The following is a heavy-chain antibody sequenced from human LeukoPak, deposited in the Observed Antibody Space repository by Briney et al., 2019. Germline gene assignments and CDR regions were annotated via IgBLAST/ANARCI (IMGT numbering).Heavy chain of an antibody. CDR3: AKGPNYFDS. Sequence: GRSLKLSXAASGFTFSTCHIHWVRQAPGKGLVWVTRMNSDGSATYYADSVQGRFTISRDNAKNTLYLQMNSLRAEDTAMYFCAKGPNYFDSWGQGTLVTVSS. CDR2: MNSDGSAT. CDR1: GFTFSTCH. J-gene: IGHJ4*02. V-gene: IGHV3-74*01.